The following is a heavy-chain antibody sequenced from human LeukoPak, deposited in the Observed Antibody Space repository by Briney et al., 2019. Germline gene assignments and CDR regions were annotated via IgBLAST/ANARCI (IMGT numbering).Heavy chain of an antibody. Sequence: GGSLRLSCVASGFPFSSYWMTWVRQAPGKGLEWVANIKQDGSKKSYVDSVKSRFTISRGNAKNSLYLQMNSLRAEDTAIYYCTRVGYIDEGIDYWGQGTLVTVSS. CDR3: TRVGYIDEGIDY. CDR2: IKQDGSKK. V-gene: IGHV3-7*04. CDR1: GFPFSSYW. J-gene: IGHJ4*02. D-gene: IGHD5-24*01.